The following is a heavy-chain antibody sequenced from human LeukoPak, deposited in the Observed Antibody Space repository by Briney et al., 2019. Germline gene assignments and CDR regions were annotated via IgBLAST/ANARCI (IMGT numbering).Heavy chain of an antibody. CDR2: TLYDGSYK. J-gene: IGHJ3*02. Sequence: PGRSLRLSCAASGFSFSSYAMHWVRQAPGKGLEWVAFTLYDGSYKYYADSVKGRFTISRDNSKNTLYLQMNSLRAEDTAVYYCAKSLGWLSFPLDAFDIWGQRTMVTVSS. V-gene: IGHV3-30-3*02. CDR3: AKSLGWLSFPLDAFDI. D-gene: IGHD3-22*01. CDR1: GFSFSSYA.